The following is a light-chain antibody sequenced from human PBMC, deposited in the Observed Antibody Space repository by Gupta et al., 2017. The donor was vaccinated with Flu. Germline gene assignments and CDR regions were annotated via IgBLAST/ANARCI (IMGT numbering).Light chain of an antibody. J-gene: IGLJ2*01. CDR1: SSDVGGYNS. V-gene: IGLV2-8*01. Sequence: SALTQPPSAAGSPGPSVTIPCTGTSSDVGGYNSVSWYQQQPGKAPKLMIDEVTKRPSGVPDRFSGSKSGNTASLTVTGLLAEDEADYYCSSPGDGNNVIFGGGTKVTVL. CDR3: SSPGDGNNVI. CDR2: EVT.